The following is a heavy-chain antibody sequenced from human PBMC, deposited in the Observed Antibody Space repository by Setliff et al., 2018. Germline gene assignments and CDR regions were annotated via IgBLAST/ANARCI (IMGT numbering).Heavy chain of an antibody. J-gene: IGHJ5*02. Sequence: SVKVSCKASGYSFSAYYIQWVRQAPGQGLELMGGIIPAFTTANYAPNFHDRLRITADESTSSLYLQMNSLRAEDTAVYYCARDLIRGAPNWFDPWGQGTLVTVSS. D-gene: IGHD3-10*01. CDR1: GYSFSAYY. CDR3: ARDLIRGAPNWFDP. V-gene: IGHV1-69*13. CDR2: IIPAFTTA.